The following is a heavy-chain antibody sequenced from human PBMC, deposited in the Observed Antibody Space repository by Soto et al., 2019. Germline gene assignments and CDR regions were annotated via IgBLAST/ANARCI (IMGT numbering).Heavy chain of an antibody. CDR2: MNPNSGNT. Sequence: ASVKVSCKASGYTFTSYDINWVRQATGQGLEWMGWMNPNSGNTGYAQKFQGRVTMTRNTSISTAYIELRSLRSEDTAVYYCARVQGFWSGMSAFDIWGQGTMVTVSS. D-gene: IGHD3-3*01. CDR1: GYTFTSYD. V-gene: IGHV1-8*01. CDR3: ARVQGFWSGMSAFDI. J-gene: IGHJ3*02.